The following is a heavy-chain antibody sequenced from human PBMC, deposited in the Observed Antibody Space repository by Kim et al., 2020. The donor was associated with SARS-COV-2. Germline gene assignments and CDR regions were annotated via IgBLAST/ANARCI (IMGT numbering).Heavy chain of an antibody. D-gene: IGHD3-9*01. V-gene: IGHV4-39*01. J-gene: IGHJ3*02. Sequence: SRVTISVDTSKNQFSLKLSSVTAADTAVYYCARHDRYFDWTSGGMMAFDIWGQGTMVTVSS. CDR3: ARHDRYFDWTSGGMMAFDI.